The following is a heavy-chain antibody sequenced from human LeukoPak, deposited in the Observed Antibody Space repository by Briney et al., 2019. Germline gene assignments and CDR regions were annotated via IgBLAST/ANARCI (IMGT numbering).Heavy chain of an antibody. V-gene: IGHV3-7*03. J-gene: IGHJ4*02. D-gene: IGHD6-19*01. CDR1: GFTFGTYW. CDR2: IKVDGSEK. CDR3: ARLSGPGSGWTTLDY. Sequence: PGGSLRVSCTASGFTFGTYWMTWVRQAPGRGLEWVANIKVDGSEKYYVDSVKGRFTISRDNAKNSLYLQMNSLRAEDTALYYCARLSGPGSGWTTLDYWGQGTLVTVSS.